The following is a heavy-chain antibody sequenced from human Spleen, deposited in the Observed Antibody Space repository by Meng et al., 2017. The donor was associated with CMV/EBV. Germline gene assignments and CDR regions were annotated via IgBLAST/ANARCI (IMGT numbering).Heavy chain of an antibody. D-gene: IGHD3-3*01. CDR2: IYYSGST. Sequence: SSISSSSYYWGWIRQPPGKGLEWIGSIYYSGSTYYNPSLKSRVTISVDTSKNQFSLKLSSVTAADTAVYYCVRQGHDFWSGYYNMDYWGQGTLVTVSS. CDR1: SSISSSSYY. CDR3: VRQGHDFWSGYYNMDY. V-gene: IGHV4-39*01. J-gene: IGHJ4*02.